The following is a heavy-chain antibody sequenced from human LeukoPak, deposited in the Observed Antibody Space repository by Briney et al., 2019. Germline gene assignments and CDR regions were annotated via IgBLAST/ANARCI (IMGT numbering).Heavy chain of an antibody. CDR2: INPNSGGT. CDR3: ARGSTVTTAYYYYYYGMDV. V-gene: IGHV1-2*04. Sequence: WASVTVSCKASGYTFTGYYMHWVRQAPGQGLEWMGWINPNSGGTNYAQKFQGWVTMTRDTSISTAYMELSRLRSDDTAVYYCARGSTVTTAYYYYYYGMDVWGQGTTVTVSS. J-gene: IGHJ6*02. D-gene: IGHD4-17*01. CDR1: GYTFTGYY.